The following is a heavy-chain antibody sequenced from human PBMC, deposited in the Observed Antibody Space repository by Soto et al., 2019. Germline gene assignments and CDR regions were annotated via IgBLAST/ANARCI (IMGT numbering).Heavy chain of an antibody. V-gene: IGHV4-39*01. CDR2: IYYSGST. CDR1: GGSISSSSYY. CDR3: AGSGSYLPHYFDY. D-gene: IGHD3-10*01. Sequence: SETLSLTCTVSGGSISSSSYYWGWIRQPPGKGLEWIGSIYYSGSTYYNPSLKSRVTISVDTSKNQFSLKLSSVTAADTAVYYCAGSGSYLPHYFDYWGQGTLVTVSS. J-gene: IGHJ4*02.